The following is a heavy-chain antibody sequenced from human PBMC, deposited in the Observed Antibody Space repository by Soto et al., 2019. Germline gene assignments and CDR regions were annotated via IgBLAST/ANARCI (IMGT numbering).Heavy chain of an antibody. CDR2: IYYSGST. J-gene: IGHJ3*02. CDR1: GCSISSYY. V-gene: IGHV4-59*12. CDR3: AGGVVLRYYVGFFHSLHEPLAI. Sequence: SETLSLTCTVSGCSISSYYWSWIRQPPGKGLEWIGYIYYSGSTNYNPSLKSRVTISVDTSKNQFSLKLSSVTAADTAVYYCAGGVVLRYYVGFFHSLHEPLAIWGQGTMVPVSS. D-gene: IGHD3-9*01.